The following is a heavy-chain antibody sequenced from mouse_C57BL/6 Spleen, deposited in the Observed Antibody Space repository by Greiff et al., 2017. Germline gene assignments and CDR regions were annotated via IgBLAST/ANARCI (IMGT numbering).Heavy chain of an antibody. CDR3: ARRGYDYDDVGGAMDY. V-gene: IGHV1-80*01. CDR2: IYPGDGDT. D-gene: IGHD2-4*01. J-gene: IGHJ4*01. Sequence: QVQLQQSGAELVKPGASVKISCKASGYAFSSYWMNWVKQRPGKGLEWIGQIYPGDGDTNYNGKFKGKATLTADKSSSTAYMQLSSLTSEDSAVYFWARRGYDYDDVGGAMDYWGQGTSVTVSS. CDR1: GYAFSSYW.